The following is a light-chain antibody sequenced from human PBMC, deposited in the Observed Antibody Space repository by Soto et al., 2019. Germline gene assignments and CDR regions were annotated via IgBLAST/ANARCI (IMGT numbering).Light chain of an antibody. J-gene: IGKJ1*01. V-gene: IGKV1-5*01. CDR2: DAS. Sequence: DIQMTQSPSTLSASVGDRVTIPCRASQSISSWLAWYQQKPGTAPKLLIYDASSLESGVPSRFSGNGSGTEFTLTISSLQPDDFATYYCQQYNSYSSWTFGQGTKVEIK. CDR1: QSISSW. CDR3: QQYNSYSSWT.